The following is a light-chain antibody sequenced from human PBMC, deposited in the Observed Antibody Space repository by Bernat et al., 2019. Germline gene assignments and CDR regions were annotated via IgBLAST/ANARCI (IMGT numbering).Light chain of an antibody. CDR3: TSYTTSNTWV. Sequence: QSALTQPPSASGSPGQSVTISCAGTSSDVGGYDYVSWYQRHPGKAPKPMIYEVSKRPSGVPNRFSGSKSGNTSSLTVSGLQPEDEADYSCTSYTTSNTWVFGGGTKLTVL. CDR1: SSDVGGYDY. J-gene: IGLJ3*02. CDR2: EVS. V-gene: IGLV2-8*01.